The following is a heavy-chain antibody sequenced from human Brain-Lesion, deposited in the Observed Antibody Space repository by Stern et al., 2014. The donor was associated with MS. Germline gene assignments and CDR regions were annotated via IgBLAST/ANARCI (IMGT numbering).Heavy chain of an antibody. CDR1: GGSVSSTSYA. CDR3: AGEEDIRYCSGGSCTGNWFDP. J-gene: IGHJ5*02. Sequence: QLQLQESGPGLVKPSETLSLTCTVAGGSVSSTSYAWAWIRQPPGKGLEWIGTIYYSGNTYYSPALKSRLTISLDTPKNQFSLQRGCVTAADTAVYYCAGEEDIRYCSGGSCTGNWFDPWGQGTLVTVSS. D-gene: IGHD2-15*01. V-gene: IGHV4-39*01. CDR2: IYYSGNT.